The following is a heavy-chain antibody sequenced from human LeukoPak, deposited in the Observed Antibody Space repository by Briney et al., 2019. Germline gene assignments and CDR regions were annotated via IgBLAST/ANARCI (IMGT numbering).Heavy chain of an antibody. CDR3: ATPRGYENDAFDI. D-gene: IGHD5-12*01. CDR1: GFTFDDYA. J-gene: IGHJ3*02. V-gene: IGHV3-9*01. CDR2: VSWNSGSI. Sequence: GRSLRLSCAASGFTFDDYAMHWVRQAPGKGLEWVSGVSWNSGSIGYADSVKGRFAISRDNSKNTLYLQMNSLRAEDTAVYYCATPRGYENDAFDIWGQGTIVTVSS.